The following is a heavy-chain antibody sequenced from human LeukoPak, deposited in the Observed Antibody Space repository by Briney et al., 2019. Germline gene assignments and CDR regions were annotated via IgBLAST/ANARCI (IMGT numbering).Heavy chain of an antibody. Sequence: GGSLRLSCAASGFTFSNYGMTWVRQAPGKELEWVANIKQEGGEENYVDSVKGRFTISRNNAKNSLYLQMNSLRAEDMAVYYCARGHVWFDPWGQGTLVTVSS. CDR1: GFTFSNYG. J-gene: IGHJ5*02. V-gene: IGHV3-7*05. CDR2: IKQEGGEE. CDR3: ARGHVWFDP.